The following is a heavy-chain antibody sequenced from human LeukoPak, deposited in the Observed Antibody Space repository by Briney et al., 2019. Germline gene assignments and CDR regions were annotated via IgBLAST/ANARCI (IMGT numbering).Heavy chain of an antibody. CDR2: ISSSSSTI. V-gene: IGHV3-48*01. CDR1: GFTFSSYN. D-gene: IGHD3-10*01. CDR3: AKVGVRGVDIYYYYYYMDV. Sequence: GGSLRLSCAASGFTFSSYNMNWVRQAPGKGLEWVSYISSSSSTIYYADSVKGRFTISRDNAKNSLYLQMNSLRAEDTAVYYCAKVGVRGVDIYYYYYYMDVWGKGTTVTVSS. J-gene: IGHJ6*03.